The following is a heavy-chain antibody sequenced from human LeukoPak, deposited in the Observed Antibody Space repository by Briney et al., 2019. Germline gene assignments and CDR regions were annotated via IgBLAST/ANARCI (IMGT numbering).Heavy chain of an antibody. CDR1: GFTFSSYG. Sequence: PGRSLRLSCAASGFTFSSYGMHWVRHAPGKGLEWVVVIWYDGSNKYYADSVKGRFTISRNNSKNTLYLQMNSLRAEDTAVYHCARSDIVATIDAFDIWGQGTMVTVSS. J-gene: IGHJ3*02. V-gene: IGHV3-33*01. CDR2: IWYDGSNK. D-gene: IGHD5-12*01. CDR3: ARSDIVATIDAFDI.